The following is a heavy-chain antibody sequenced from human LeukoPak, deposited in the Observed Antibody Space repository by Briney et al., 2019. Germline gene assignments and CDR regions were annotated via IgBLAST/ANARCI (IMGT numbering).Heavy chain of an antibody. D-gene: IGHD1-1*01. CDR2: ISDSGGST. Sequence: GGSLRLSCATSGFTFSVYAMSWVRQAPGKGLEWVSTISDSGGSTYYADSVKGRFAISRGNSKNTLYLLMNELSAEDTAVYYCAKASWVSNADAVLWGQGTLVTVYS. CDR3: AKASWVSNADAVL. V-gene: IGHV3-23*01. J-gene: IGHJ4*02. CDR1: GFTFSVYA.